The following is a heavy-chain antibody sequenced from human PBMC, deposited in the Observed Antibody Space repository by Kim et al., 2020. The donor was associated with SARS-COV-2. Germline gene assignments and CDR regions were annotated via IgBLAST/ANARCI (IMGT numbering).Heavy chain of an antibody. CDR3: ARVGIGMYYYDSSGYLLDY. V-gene: IGHV3-30-3*01. CDR2: ISYDGSNK. J-gene: IGHJ4*02. CDR1: GFTFSSYA. Sequence: GGSLRLSCAASGFTFSSYAMHWVRQAPGKGLEWVAVISYDGSNKYYADSVKGRFTISRDNSKNTLYLQMNSLRAEDTAVYYCARVGIGMYYYDSSGYLLDYWGQGTLVTVSS. D-gene: IGHD3-22*01.